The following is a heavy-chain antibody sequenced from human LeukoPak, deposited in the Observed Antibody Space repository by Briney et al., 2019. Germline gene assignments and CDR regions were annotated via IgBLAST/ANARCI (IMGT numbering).Heavy chain of an antibody. Sequence: PSETLSLTCAVYGGSFSGYYWSWIRQPPGKGLEWIGEIKHSGSTNYNPSLKSRVTISVDTSKNQFSLKLSSVTAADTAVYYCARGPYSSGWSNYYYGMDVWGQGTTVTVSS. J-gene: IGHJ6*02. CDR3: ARGPYSSGWSNYYYGMDV. V-gene: IGHV4-34*01. CDR1: GGSFSGYY. D-gene: IGHD6-19*01. CDR2: IKHSGST.